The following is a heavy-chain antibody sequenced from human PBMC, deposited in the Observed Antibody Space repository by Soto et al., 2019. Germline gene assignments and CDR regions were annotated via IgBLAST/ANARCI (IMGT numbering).Heavy chain of an antibody. J-gene: IGHJ4*02. Sequence: QVQLVQSRTGLKRPGASVKVSCKASGYAFSSYGISWVRQAPGQGLEWMGWINVHNGDTEYTQKLQGRVTMTTDTSTKTGYMELRSLRSDDTAVYYCARRGSGSYYNLDYWGQGTLVTVSS. CDR2: INVHNGDT. CDR1: GYAFSSYG. V-gene: IGHV1-18*01. CDR3: ARRGSGSYYNLDY. D-gene: IGHD3-10*01.